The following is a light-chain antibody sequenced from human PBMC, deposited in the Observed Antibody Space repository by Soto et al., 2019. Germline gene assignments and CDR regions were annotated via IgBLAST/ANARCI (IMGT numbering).Light chain of an antibody. J-gene: IGLJ1*01. Sequence: QSALTQPASVSGSLGQSITISCSGNSNDVGAYNYVSWYQQYPGKAPKLIIYHVTDRPSGVSNRFSGSKSGNTASLTFSGLQAEDEADYYCCSYTPSTTFVSGTGTKVTVL. CDR1: SNDVGAYNY. CDR3: CSYTPSTTFV. V-gene: IGLV2-14*01. CDR2: HVT.